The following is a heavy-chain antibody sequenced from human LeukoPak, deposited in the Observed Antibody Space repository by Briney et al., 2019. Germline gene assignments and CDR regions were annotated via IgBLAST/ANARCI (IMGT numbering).Heavy chain of an antibody. CDR1: GASITSRY. J-gene: IGHJ3*02. CDR2: IYYGGST. CDR3: ARGGGAAGTIRHAFDI. Sequence: TSETLSLTCTVSGASITSRYWNWIRQPPGKGLEWVGYIYYGGSTHYNPSLKSRVTFSLDTSKNKFSLRLRSVPAADTAVYYCARGGGAAGTIRHAFDIWGQGTMVTVSS. D-gene: IGHD1-1*01. V-gene: IGHV4-59*11.